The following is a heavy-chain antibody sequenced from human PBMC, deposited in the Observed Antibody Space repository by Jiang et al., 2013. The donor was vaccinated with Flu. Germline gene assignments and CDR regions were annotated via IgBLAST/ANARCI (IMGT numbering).Heavy chain of an antibody. J-gene: IGHJ5*02. D-gene: IGHD4-17*01. CDR2: IIPIFGTA. V-gene: IGHV1-69*01. CDR3: ARDYGDQGWFDP. CDR1: GGTFSSYA. Sequence: SGAEVKKPGSSVKVSCKASGGTFSSYAISWFRQAPGQGLEWMGGIIPIFGTANYAQKFQGRVTITADESTSTAYMELSSLRSEDTAVYYCARDYGDQGWFDPWGRGNPWSPSPQ.